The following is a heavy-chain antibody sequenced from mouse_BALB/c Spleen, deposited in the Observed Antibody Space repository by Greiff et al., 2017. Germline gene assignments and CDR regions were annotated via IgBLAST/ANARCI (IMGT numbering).Heavy chain of an antibody. CDR3: ARYPYYGYPFAY. Sequence: QVQLQQSGAELAKPGASVKMSCKASGYTFTSYWMHWVKQRPGQGLEWIGYINPSTGYTEYNQKFKDKATLTADKSSSTAYMQLSSLTSEDSAVYYCARYPYYGYPFAYWGQGTLVTVSA. J-gene: IGHJ3*01. CDR1: GYTFTSYW. D-gene: IGHD1-2*01. CDR2: INPSTGYT. V-gene: IGHV1-7*01.